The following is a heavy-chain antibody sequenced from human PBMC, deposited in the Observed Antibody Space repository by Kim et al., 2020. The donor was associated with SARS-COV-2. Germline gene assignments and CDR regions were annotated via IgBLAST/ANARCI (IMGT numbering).Heavy chain of an antibody. D-gene: IGHD6-6*01. J-gene: IGHJ6*02. Sequence: NYAPKLQGRVTMTPDTSTSTAYMELRSLRSDDTAVYYCARVMAALTWGMDVWGQGTTVTVSS. CDR3: ARVMAALTWGMDV. V-gene: IGHV1-18*01.